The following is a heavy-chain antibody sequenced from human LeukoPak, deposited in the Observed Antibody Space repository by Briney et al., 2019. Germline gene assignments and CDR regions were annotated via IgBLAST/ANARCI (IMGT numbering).Heavy chain of an antibody. V-gene: IGHV4-4*08. D-gene: IGHD2-2*01. CDR1: GFTFSSYG. CDR2: IYTSGST. CDR3: ARALVVPAASDY. Sequence: PGGTLRLSCAASGFTFSSYGMSWVRQAPGKGLEWIGRIYTSGSTNYNPSLTSRVTISVDTSKNQFSLNLSPVTAADTAVYYCARALVVPAASDYWGQGTLVTVSS. J-gene: IGHJ4*02.